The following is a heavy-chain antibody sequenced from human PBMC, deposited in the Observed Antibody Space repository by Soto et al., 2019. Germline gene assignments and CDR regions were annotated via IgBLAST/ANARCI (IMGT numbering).Heavy chain of an antibody. CDR2: ISNDGNDK. CDR1: GFTFNNYG. CDR3: AKDQGIAASHGID. D-gene: IGHD6-13*01. J-gene: IGHJ3*01. Sequence: QVRLAESGGGVVQPGTSLRLSCAASGFTFNNYGIHWVRQAPGKGLEWVAAISNDGNDKYYADSVKGRLTISRDNSKNTLYLQMNSLRTEDTAVYYCAKDQGIAASHGIDWGQGTMVTVSS. V-gene: IGHV3-30*18.